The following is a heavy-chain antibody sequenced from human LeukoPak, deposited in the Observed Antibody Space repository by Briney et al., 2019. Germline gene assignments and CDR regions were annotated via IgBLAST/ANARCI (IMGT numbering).Heavy chain of an antibody. J-gene: IGHJ4*02. D-gene: IGHD3-22*01. CDR3: ARQTYYDSSGYYFDY. CDR1: GGSISSYY. Sequence: SETLSLTCTVSGGSISSYYWSWIRQPPGKGLEWIGYIYYSGSTNYNPSLKSRVTISVDTSKNQFSLKLSSVTAADTAVYYCARQTYYDSSGYYFDYWGQGTLVTVSS. CDR2: IYYSGST. V-gene: IGHV4-59*08.